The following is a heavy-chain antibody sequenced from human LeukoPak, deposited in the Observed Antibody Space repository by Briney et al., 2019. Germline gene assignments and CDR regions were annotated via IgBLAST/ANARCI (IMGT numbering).Heavy chain of an antibody. Sequence: ASVKVSCKASGYTFTSYDINWVRQATGQGLEWMGWMNPNSGNTGYAQKFQGRVTMTRNTSISTAYMEPSSLRSEDTAVYYCATSGYDDYYYYYGMDVWGQGTTVTVSS. V-gene: IGHV1-8*01. CDR3: ATSGYDDYYYYYGMDV. CDR1: GYTFTSYD. D-gene: IGHD5-12*01. J-gene: IGHJ6*02. CDR2: MNPNSGNT.